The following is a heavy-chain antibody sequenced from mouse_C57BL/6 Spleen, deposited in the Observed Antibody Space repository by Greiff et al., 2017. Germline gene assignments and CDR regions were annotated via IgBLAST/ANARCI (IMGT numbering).Heavy chain of an antibody. CDR1: GFTFSSYG. CDR2: ISSGGSYT. D-gene: IGHD2-13*01. CDR3: ARQGGDWDY. V-gene: IGHV5-6*02. J-gene: IGHJ2*01. Sequence: EVKVEDSGGDLVKPGGSLKLSCAASGFTFSSYGMSWVRQTPDKRLEWVATISSGGSYTYYPDSVKGRYTISKDNAKNTQYLQMSSLKSEDTAMYYGARQGGDWDYWGQGTTLTVSS.